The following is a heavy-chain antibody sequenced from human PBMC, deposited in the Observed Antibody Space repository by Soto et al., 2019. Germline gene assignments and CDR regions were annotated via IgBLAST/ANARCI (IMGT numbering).Heavy chain of an antibody. Sequence: QVQLQESGPGLVKPSETLSLTCTVSGDSISTYYWSWIRQAPGKGLEWIGNIYSSGSTNYNPSLKSRVTISLDTSKNEFSLKLSSVTAADTAVFYCATTKRWLSFDSWGPGTLVTVSS. D-gene: IGHD3-22*01. V-gene: IGHV4-59*01. J-gene: IGHJ4*02. CDR1: GDSISTYY. CDR2: IYSSGST. CDR3: ATTKRWLSFDS.